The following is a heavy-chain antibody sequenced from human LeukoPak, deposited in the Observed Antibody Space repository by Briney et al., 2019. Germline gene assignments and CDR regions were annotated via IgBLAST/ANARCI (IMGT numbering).Heavy chain of an antibody. D-gene: IGHD3-16*01. CDR2: ISGSGGST. V-gene: IGHV3-23*01. Sequence: PGESLRLSCAASGFTFSSYAMSWVRQAPGKGLEWVSAISGSGGSTYYADSVKGRFTISRDNSKNTLYLQMNSLRAEDTAVYYCARKPPWVYGMDVWGQGTTVTVSS. CDR1: GFTFSSYA. J-gene: IGHJ6*02. CDR3: ARKPPWVYGMDV.